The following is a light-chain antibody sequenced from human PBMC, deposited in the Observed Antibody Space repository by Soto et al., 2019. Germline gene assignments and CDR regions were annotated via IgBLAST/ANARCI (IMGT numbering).Light chain of an antibody. CDR2: SNN. J-gene: IGLJ2*01. CDR1: SSNIGSNN. Sequence: QSVLTQPPSASGTPGQRVTISCSGSSSNIGSNNVNWYKQLLGTAPKLLIYSNNQRPSGVPDRFSGSKSGTSASLAISGLQSEDEADYFCAAWGDSLNGVVFGGGTKLTVL. V-gene: IGLV1-44*01. CDR3: AAWGDSLNGVV.